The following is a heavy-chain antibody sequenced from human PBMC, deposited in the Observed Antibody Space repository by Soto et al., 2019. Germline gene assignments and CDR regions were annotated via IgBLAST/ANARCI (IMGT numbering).Heavy chain of an antibody. CDR3: AKGGRQWQVTSDFNY. V-gene: IGHV3-30*18. J-gene: IGHJ4*02. Sequence: VQLVESGGGVVQPGRSLRLSCAASGFTFSDYAMHWVRQAPGKGLEWVAVVSHDGRNTHYADSVKGRFTISRDSSKNTLSLERPSLRAEDTAVYYCAKGGRQWQVTSDFNYWGQGALVTVSS. CDR1: GFTFSDYA. CDR2: VSHDGRNT. D-gene: IGHD6-19*01.